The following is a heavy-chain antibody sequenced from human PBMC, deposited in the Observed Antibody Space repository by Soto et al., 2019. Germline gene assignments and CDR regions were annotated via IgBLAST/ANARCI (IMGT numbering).Heavy chain of an antibody. J-gene: IGHJ5*02. D-gene: IGHD2-15*01. V-gene: IGHV1-69*13. CDR1: GGTFSSYA. Sequence: GASVKVSCKASGGTFSSYAISWVRQAPGQGLEWMGGIIPIFGTANYAQKFQGRVTITADESTSTAYMELSSLRSEDTAVYYCARKRDCSGRSCPHPFDPWGQGTLVTVSS. CDR3: ARKRDCSGRSCPHPFDP. CDR2: IIPIFGTA.